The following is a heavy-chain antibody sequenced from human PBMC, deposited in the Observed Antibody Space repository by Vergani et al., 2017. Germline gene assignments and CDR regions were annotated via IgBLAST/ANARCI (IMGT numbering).Heavy chain of an antibody. D-gene: IGHD5-18*01. CDR2: IYPGDSDT. CDR3: ARCPTVDTAMLDY. J-gene: IGHJ4*02. Sequence: EVQLVRSGAEVKKPGESLKISCKGSGYSFTSYWIGWVRQMPGKGLEWMGNIYPGDSDTSYSPSFQGQVTISADKSISTAYLQWSSLKASDTAMYYCARCPTVDTAMLDYWGQGTLVTVSS. V-gene: IGHV5-51*01. CDR1: GYSFTSYW.